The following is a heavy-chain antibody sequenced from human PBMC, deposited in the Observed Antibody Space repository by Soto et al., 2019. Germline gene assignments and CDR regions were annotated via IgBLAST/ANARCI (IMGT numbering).Heavy chain of an antibody. Sequence: EAQLVQSGGGLVQPGGSMRLSCAASGFTFSNYWMHWVRQAPGEGLVWVSSIKTDGSRTPYADSVKGRFTISRDNAKNKLYLQMNSLRVEDTAVYYCARDEGVPMVRGFDNWGQGILVAVSS. V-gene: IGHV3-74*03. CDR2: IKTDGSRT. CDR3: ARDEGVPMVRGFDN. D-gene: IGHD3-10*01. J-gene: IGHJ4*02. CDR1: GFTFSNYW.